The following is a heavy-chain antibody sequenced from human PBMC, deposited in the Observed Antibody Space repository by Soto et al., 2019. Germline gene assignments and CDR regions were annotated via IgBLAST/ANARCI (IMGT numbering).Heavy chain of an antibody. CDR2: INHSGST. J-gene: IGHJ4*02. CDR1: GGSFSGYY. CDR3: ARGEGYSGYDFNYFDY. Sequence: SETLSLTCAVYGGSFSGYYWSWIRQPPGKGLEWIGEINHSGSTNYNPSLKSRVTISVDTSKNQFSLKLSSVTAADTAVYYCARGEGYSGYDFNYFDYWGQGTLVTVSS. D-gene: IGHD5-12*01. V-gene: IGHV4-34*01.